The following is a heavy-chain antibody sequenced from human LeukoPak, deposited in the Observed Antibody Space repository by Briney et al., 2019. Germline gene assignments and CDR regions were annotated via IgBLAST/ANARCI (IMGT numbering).Heavy chain of an antibody. CDR1: GFMFSSYA. J-gene: IGHJ4*02. Sequence: GGSLRLSCAASGFMFSSYAMSWVRQAPGKGLEWVSAISGSGGSTYYADSVKGRFTISRDNSKNTLYLQMNSLKTEDTAVYYCTTDPSHEGTDYWGQGTLVTVSS. CDR3: TTDPSHEGTDY. V-gene: IGHV3-23*01. D-gene: IGHD3-10*01. CDR2: ISGSGGST.